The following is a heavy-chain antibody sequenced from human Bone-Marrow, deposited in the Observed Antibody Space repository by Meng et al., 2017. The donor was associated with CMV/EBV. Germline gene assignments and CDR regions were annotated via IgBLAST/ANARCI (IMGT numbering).Heavy chain of an antibody. CDR3: ASLPRHRYYYYGMDV. Sequence: ASVKVSCKASGYTFTSYYMHWVRQAPGQGLEWMGIINPSGGSTSYAQKFQGRVTMTRDTSTSTVYMELSSLRSEDTAVYYCASLPRHRYYYYGMDVWGQGTTVTVSS. CDR1: GYTFTSYY. J-gene: IGHJ6*02. V-gene: IGHV1-46*01. CDR2: INPSGGST.